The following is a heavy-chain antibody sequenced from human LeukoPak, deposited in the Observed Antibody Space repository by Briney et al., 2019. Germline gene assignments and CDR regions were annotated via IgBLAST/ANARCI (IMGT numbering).Heavy chain of an antibody. J-gene: IGHJ4*02. CDR2: FDPEDGET. Sequence: GASVKVSCKASGYTFTGYYMHWVRQAPGQGLEWMGGFDPEDGETIYAQKFQGRVTMTEDTSTDTAYMELSSLRSEDTAVYYCATDLGGYDRDYWGQGTLVTVSS. D-gene: IGHD5-12*01. CDR3: ATDLGGYDRDY. CDR1: GYTFTGYY. V-gene: IGHV1-24*01.